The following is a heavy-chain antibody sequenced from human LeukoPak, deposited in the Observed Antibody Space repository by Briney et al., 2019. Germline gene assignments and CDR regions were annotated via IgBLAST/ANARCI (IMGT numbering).Heavy chain of an antibody. Sequence: SETLSLTCTVSGGSISSYYWSWIRQSAGKGLEWIGRVYSSGTTSYNPSLRSRVTMSVDTSKSQISLNLTSVTAADTAVYYCARGTSSNWYDWFAPWGQGNLVIVSS. V-gene: IGHV4-4*07. CDR2: VYSSGTT. D-gene: IGHD6-13*01. J-gene: IGHJ5*02. CDR1: GGSISSYY. CDR3: ARGTSSNWYDWFAP.